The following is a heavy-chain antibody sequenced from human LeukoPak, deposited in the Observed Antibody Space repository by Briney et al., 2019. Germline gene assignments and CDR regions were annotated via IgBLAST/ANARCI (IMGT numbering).Heavy chain of an antibody. D-gene: IGHD5-18*01. J-gene: IGHJ4*02. Sequence: PGGSLRLSCAASGFTFSNYNMNWVRQAPGKGLEWVSSIGTTSSYIYYADSVKGRFTISRDNAKNSLYVQMNSLRAEDTAVYYCVTGYSYASDYWGQGTLVTVSS. CDR3: VTGYSYASDY. CDR1: GFTFSNYN. CDR2: IGTTSSYI. V-gene: IGHV3-21*01.